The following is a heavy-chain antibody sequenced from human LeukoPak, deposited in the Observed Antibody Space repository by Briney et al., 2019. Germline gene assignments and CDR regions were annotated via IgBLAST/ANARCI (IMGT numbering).Heavy chain of an antibody. Sequence: VASVKVSCKASGYTFTSYYMHWVRQAPGQGLEWMGIINPSGGSTSYAQKFQGRVTMTRDMSTSTDYMELGSLRSEDTAVYYCARDNSVEDTAWWFGPWGQGTLVTVSS. CDR3: ARDNSVEDTAWWFGP. CDR2: INPSGGST. D-gene: IGHD4-23*01. J-gene: IGHJ5*02. CDR1: GYTFTSYY. V-gene: IGHV1-46*01.